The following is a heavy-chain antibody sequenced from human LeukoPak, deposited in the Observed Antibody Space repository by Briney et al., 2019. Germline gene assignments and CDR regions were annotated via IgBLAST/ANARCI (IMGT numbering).Heavy chain of an antibody. D-gene: IGHD6-19*01. Sequence: SETLSLTCAVSGGSISSGGYSWSWIRQPPGKGLEWIGYIYHSGSTYYNPSLKSRVTISVDRSKNQFSLKLSSVTAAGTAVYYCARGDAAVAYPRGTTFDPWGQGTLVTVSS. CDR3: ARGDAAVAYPRGTTFDP. CDR1: GGSISSGGYS. CDR2: IYHSGST. V-gene: IGHV4-30-2*01. J-gene: IGHJ5*02.